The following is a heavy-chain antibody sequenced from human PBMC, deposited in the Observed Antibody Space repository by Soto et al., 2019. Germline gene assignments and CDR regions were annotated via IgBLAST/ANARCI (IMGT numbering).Heavy chain of an antibody. Sequence: GGSLRLSCAASGFTFSSYAMSWVRQAPGKGLEWVSAISGSGGSTYYADSVKGRFTISRDNSKNTLYLQMNSLRAEDTAVYYCAKRDIVVVPAAMPAYNWFDPWGQGTLVTVSS. V-gene: IGHV3-23*01. CDR3: AKRDIVVVPAAMPAYNWFDP. CDR1: GFTFSSYA. D-gene: IGHD2-2*01. CDR2: ISGSGGST. J-gene: IGHJ5*02.